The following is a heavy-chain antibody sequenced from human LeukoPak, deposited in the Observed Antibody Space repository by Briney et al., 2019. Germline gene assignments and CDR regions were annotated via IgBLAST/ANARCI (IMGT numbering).Heavy chain of an antibody. CDR1: GFTFSSYG. D-gene: IGHD3-22*01. V-gene: IGHV3-30*18. CDR2: ISHDAKST. CDR3: AKDRGRYYDSSGYGGGEFDY. J-gene: IGHJ4*02. Sequence: GRSLRLSCATSGFTFSSYGMHWVRQVPGKGLEWVTVISHDAKSTYHVDSVKGRFTISRDNSKNSLYLQMNSLRAEDMALYYWAKDRGRYYDSSGYGGGEFDYWGQGTLVTVSS.